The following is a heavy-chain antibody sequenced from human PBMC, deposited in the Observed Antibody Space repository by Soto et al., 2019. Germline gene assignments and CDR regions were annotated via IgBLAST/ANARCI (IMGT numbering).Heavy chain of an antibody. J-gene: IGHJ6*02. CDR1: GFTFSSYW. CDR2: INGDGSST. CDR3: ARDMVRGMDV. V-gene: IGHV3-74*01. D-gene: IGHD3-10*01. Sequence: PGGSLRLSCAASGFTFSSYWMHWVRQAPGKGLVWVSRINGDGSSTYYADSVKGRFTISRDNSKNTLYLQMNSLRAEDTAVYYCARDMVRGMDVWGQGTTVTVSS.